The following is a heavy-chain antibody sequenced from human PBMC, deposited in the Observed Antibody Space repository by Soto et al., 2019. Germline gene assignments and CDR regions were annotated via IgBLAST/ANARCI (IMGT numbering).Heavy chain of an antibody. CDR1: GFTFDNAW. V-gene: IGHV3-15*07. CDR2: IKSKTYGETT. D-gene: IGHD2-15*01. Sequence: EVQLVESGGGLVKPGGSLRLSCAASGFTFDNAWMNWVRQAPGKGLEWVGRIKSKTYGETTDYAAPVKGRFTISRDDSRNPLVLQMNSLKAEDTAMYYCTSGLIVVVAAPMLAGYCGQGTLVTVSS. CDR3: TSGLIVVVAAPMLAGY. J-gene: IGHJ4*02.